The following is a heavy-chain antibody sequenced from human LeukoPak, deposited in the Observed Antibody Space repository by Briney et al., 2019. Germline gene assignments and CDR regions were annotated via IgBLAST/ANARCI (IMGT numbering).Heavy chain of an antibody. CDR1: GGTFSSYA. J-gene: IGHJ4*02. CDR3: ARDSGRTVSGWYLTGNFDY. V-gene: IGHV1-69*13. CDR2: IIPIFGTA. D-gene: IGHD6-19*01. Sequence: SVKVSCKASGGTFSSYAISWVRQAPGQGLEWMGGIIPIFGTANYAQKFQGRVTITADESASTAYMELSSLRSEDMAVYYCARDSGRTVSGWYLTGNFDYWGQGTLVTVSS.